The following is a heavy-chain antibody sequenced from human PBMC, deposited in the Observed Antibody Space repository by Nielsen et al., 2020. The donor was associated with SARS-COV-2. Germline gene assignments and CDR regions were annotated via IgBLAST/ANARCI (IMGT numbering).Heavy chain of an antibody. CDR1: GFTFDDYA. V-gene: IGHV3-9*01. CDR2: ISWNSGSI. J-gene: IGHJ4*02. D-gene: IGHD3-16*01. Sequence: GGSLRLSCAASGFTFDDYAMHWVRQAPGKGLEWVSGISWNSGSIGYADSVKGRFTISRDNAKNSLYLQMNSLRAEDTALYYCAKDRYAFGGPNDYWGQGTLVTVSS. CDR3: AKDRYAFGGPNDY.